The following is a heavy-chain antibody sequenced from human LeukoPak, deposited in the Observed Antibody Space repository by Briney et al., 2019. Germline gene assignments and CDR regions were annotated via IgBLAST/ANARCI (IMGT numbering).Heavy chain of an antibody. Sequence: GRSLRLSCAASGFTFSSYGMHWVRQAPGKGLEWVAVISYDGSNKYYADSVKGRFTISRDNSKNTLYLQMNSLRAEDTAVYYCAKPRASSSWFVDYWGQGTLVTVSS. CDR2: ISYDGSNK. V-gene: IGHV3-30*18. CDR1: GFTFSSYG. D-gene: IGHD6-13*01. CDR3: AKPRASSSWFVDY. J-gene: IGHJ4*02.